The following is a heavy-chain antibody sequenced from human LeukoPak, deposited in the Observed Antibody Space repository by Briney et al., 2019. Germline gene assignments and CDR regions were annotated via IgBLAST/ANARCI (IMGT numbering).Heavy chain of an antibody. D-gene: IGHD3-3*01. J-gene: IGHJ3*01. V-gene: IGHV5-51*01. Sequence: GESLKIFCKTSGYSFTTYWIDWVRQMPGNGLEWRGIIYPGDSDNTHSPSFQGQVTISVAKSTSTAYLQWTSRKASDTAMYYCARDQSGRRDEALDVWGQGTMVTVSS. CDR1: GYSFTTYW. CDR3: ARDQSGRRDEALDV. CDR2: IYPGDSDN.